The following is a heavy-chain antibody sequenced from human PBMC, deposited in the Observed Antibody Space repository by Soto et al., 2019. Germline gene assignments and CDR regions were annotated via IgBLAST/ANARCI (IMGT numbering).Heavy chain of an antibody. J-gene: IGHJ4*01. CDR3: AREPPYDSSTGYNPPDY. D-gene: IGHD3-9*01. CDR2: IYSGGST. V-gene: IGHV3-53*04. Sequence: GGSLRLSCAASGFTVSSNYMSCVRQAPGKGLEWVSLIYSGGSTYYADSVKGRFTISRHNSKNTLYLQLNSLRPEDTAVYSCAREPPYDSSTGYNPPDYWGQGTLVTVSS. CDR1: GFTVSSNY.